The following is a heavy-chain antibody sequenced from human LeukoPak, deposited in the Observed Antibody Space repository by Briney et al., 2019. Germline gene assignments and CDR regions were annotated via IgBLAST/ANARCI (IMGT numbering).Heavy chain of an antibody. D-gene: IGHD3-9*01. Sequence: PSETLSLTCTVSGGSISSYYWSWIRQPPGKGLEWIGYIYYSGSPNYNPSLKSRVTISVDTSNNQFSLKLSSVTAADTAVYYCARESAPYYDILTGYYNYYYYGMDVWGQGTTVTVSS. CDR3: ARESAPYYDILTGYYNYYYYGMDV. CDR1: GGSISSYY. CDR2: IYYSGSP. J-gene: IGHJ6*02. V-gene: IGHV4-59*01.